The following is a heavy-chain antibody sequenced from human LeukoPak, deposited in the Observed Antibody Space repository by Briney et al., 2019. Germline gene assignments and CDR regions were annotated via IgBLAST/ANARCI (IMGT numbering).Heavy chain of an antibody. D-gene: IGHD4-17*01. J-gene: IGHJ3*02. V-gene: IGHV4-34*01. CDR2: INHSGST. Sequence: SETLSLTCAVYGGSFSGYYWSWIRQPPGKGLEWIGEINHSGSTNYNPSLKSRVTISVDKSKNQFSLKLSSVTAADTAVYYCATPKGHDYGDIDAFDIWGQGTMVTVSS. CDR1: GGSFSGYY. CDR3: ATPKGHDYGDIDAFDI.